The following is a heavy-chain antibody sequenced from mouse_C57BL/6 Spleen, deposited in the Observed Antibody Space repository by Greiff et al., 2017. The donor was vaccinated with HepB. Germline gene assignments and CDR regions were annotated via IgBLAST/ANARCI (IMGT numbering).Heavy chain of an antibody. V-gene: IGHV5-4*01. Sequence: VQLKESGGGLVKPGGSLKLSCAASGFTFSSYAMSWVRQTPEKRLEWVATISDGGSYTYYPDNVKGRFTISRDNAKNNLYMQMSHLKSEDTALYYCERNCGNIYWYFDVWGTGTTVTVSS. CDR1: GFTFSSYA. CDR2: ISDGGSYT. J-gene: IGHJ1*03. D-gene: IGHD2-1*01. CDR3: ERNCGNIYWYFDV.